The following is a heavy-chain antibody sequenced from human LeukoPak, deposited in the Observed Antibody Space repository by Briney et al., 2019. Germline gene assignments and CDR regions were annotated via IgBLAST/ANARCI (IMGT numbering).Heavy chain of an antibody. V-gene: IGHV1-69*13. D-gene: IGHD3-16*01. J-gene: IGHJ3*02. CDR1: GGTFSIYA. Sequence: ASVKVSCKASGGTFSIYAISWVRQAPGQGLEWMGGIIPIFGTANYAQKFQGRVTITADESTSTAYMELSSLRSEDTAVYYCARGGGQGAFDIWGQGTMVTVSS. CDR3: ARGGGQGAFDI. CDR2: IIPIFGTA.